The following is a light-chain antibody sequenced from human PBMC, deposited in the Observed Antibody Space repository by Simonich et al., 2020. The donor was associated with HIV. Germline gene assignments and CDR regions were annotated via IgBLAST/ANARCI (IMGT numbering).Light chain of an antibody. CDR1: QSVSSSH. Sequence: EIVLTQSPGTLSLSPGERATLSCRASQSVSSSHFAWYQQKRGQAPRLLIYGASSRPPGIPDRFTGSGSGTDFTLTISSLQSEDFAVYYCQQYNNWPPAFGQGTKVEIK. V-gene: IGKV3-20*01. J-gene: IGKJ1*01. CDR3: QQYNNWPPA. CDR2: GAS.